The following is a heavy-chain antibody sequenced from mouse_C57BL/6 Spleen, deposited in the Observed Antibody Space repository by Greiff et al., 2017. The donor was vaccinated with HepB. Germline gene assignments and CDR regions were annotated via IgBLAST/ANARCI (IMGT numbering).Heavy chain of an antibody. CDR3: ARSRLLPYYAMDY. CDR1: GYTFTDYN. Sequence: VQLQQSGPELVKPGASVKIPCKASGYTFTDYNMDWVKKSNGKSLEWMGDINPNNGGTIYNQKFKGKATLTVDKSSSTAYMELRSLTSEDTAVYYCARSRLLPYYAMDYWGQGTSVTVSS. J-gene: IGHJ4*01. CDR2: INPNNGGT. V-gene: IGHV1-18*01. D-gene: IGHD2-3*01.